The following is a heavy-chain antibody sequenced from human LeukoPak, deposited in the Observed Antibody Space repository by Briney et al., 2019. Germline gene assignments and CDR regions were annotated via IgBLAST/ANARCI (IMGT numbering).Heavy chain of an antibody. Sequence: SQTLSLTCAISGDSVSSNSAAWNWIRQSPSRGLEWLGRTYYRSKWYNDYAVSVKSRITIDPDTSKNQFSLQLSSVTASDTAIYYCASTKLGYSSGWHWGQGTLVTVSS. CDR1: GDSVSSNSAA. CDR2: TYYRSKWYN. V-gene: IGHV6-1*01. CDR3: ASTKLGYSSGWH. D-gene: IGHD6-19*01. J-gene: IGHJ4*02.